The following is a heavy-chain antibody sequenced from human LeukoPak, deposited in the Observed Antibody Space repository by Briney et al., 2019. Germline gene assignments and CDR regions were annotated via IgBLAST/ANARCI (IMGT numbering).Heavy chain of an antibody. J-gene: IGHJ4*02. CDR2: IWYDGSNK. CDR1: GFTFSSYG. Sequence: PGGSLRLSCAASGFTFSSYGMHCVRQAPGKGLEWVAVIWYDGSNKYYADSVKGRFTISRDNSKNTLYLQMNSLRAEDTAVYYCARDWYRVTMVRGAPPGYYFDYWGQGTLVTVSS. CDR3: ARDWYRVTMVRGAPPGYYFDY. D-gene: IGHD3-10*01. V-gene: IGHV3-33*01.